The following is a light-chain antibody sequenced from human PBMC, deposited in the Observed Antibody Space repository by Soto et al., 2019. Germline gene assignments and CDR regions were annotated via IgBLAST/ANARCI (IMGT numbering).Light chain of an antibody. CDR3: QTWGTGIHV. J-gene: IGLJ1*01. CDR1: SGHSSYA. CDR2: PNSDGSH. V-gene: IGLV4-69*01. Sequence: QSVLTQSPSASASLGASVKLTCTLSSGHSSYAIAWHQQQPEKGPRYLMKPNSDGSHSKGDGIPDRFSGSSSGAERYLIISSLQSEDEADYYCQTWGTGIHVFGTGTKVTVL.